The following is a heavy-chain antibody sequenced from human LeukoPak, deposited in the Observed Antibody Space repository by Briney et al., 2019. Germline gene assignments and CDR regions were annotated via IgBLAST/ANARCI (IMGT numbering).Heavy chain of an antibody. CDR3: ASGYTYVRLGDH. V-gene: IGHV3-74*01. Sequence: PGGSLRLSCAVSGLSSSNYWMHWVRQAPGKGLVWVARTNLHGTTVDYADSVKGRFTISRDNAKNTLFLQMNSLRAEDTAVYYCASGYTYVRLGDHWGQGTLVTVSS. D-gene: IGHD5-18*01. CDR2: TNLHGTTV. J-gene: IGHJ4*02. CDR1: GLSSSNYW.